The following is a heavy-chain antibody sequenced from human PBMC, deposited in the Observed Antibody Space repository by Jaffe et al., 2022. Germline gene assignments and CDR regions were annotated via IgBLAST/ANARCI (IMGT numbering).Heavy chain of an antibody. CDR2: ISWDGGST. CDR3: AKDVGILDYYYYYYMDV. V-gene: IGHV3-43D*04. J-gene: IGHJ6*03. CDR1: GFTFDDYA. D-gene: IGHD7-27*01. Sequence: EVQLVESGGVVVQPGGSLRLSCAASGFTFDDYAMHWVRQAPGKGLEWVSLISWDGGSTYYADSVKGRFTISRDNSKNSLYLQMNSLRAEDTALYYCAKDVGILDYYYYYYMDVWGKGTTVTVSS.